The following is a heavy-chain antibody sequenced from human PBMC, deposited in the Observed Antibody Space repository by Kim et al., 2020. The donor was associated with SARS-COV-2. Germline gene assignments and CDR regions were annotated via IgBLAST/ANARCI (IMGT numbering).Heavy chain of an antibody. CDR2: ISSSSSYT. V-gene: IGHV3-11*06. Sequence: GGSLRLSCAASGFTFSDYYMSWIRQAPGKGLEWVSYISSSSSYTNYADSVKGRFTISRDNAKNSLYLQMNSLRAEDTAVYYCARAQTVGYCSSTSCLGWFDPWGQGTLVTVSS. J-gene: IGHJ5*02. CDR1: GFTFSDYY. D-gene: IGHD2-2*01. CDR3: ARAQTVGYCSSTSCLGWFDP.